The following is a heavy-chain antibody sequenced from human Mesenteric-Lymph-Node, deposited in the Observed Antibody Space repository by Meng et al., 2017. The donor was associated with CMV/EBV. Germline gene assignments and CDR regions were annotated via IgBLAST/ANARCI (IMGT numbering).Heavy chain of an antibody. CDR3: AKDRSRYCSSTSCYPWDY. V-gene: IGHV3-33*03. D-gene: IGHD2-2*01. Sequence: GGSLRLSCAASGFTFSSYGMHWVRQAPGKGLEWVAVIWYDGSNKYYADSVKGRFTISRDNSKNSLYLQMNSLRTEDTALYYCAKDRSRYCSSTSCYPWDYWGQGTLVTVSS. CDR2: IWYDGSNK. J-gene: IGHJ4*02. CDR1: GFTFSSYG.